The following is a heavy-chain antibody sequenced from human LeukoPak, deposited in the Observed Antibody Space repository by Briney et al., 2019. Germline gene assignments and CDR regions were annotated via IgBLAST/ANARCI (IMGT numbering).Heavy chain of an antibody. J-gene: IGHJ4*02. CDR2: IRGRGGST. CDR3: ARDGTYYDILTGYQSRFFDY. CDR1: GFTFSSYG. Sequence: VGSLRLSCAASGFTFSSYGMSWVRQTPGKGLECVAAIRGRGGSTYYADSVKGRFINSRDNAKNSLYLQMNSLRAEDTAVYYCARDGTYYDILTGYQSRFFDYWGQGTLVTVSS. V-gene: IGHV3-23*01. D-gene: IGHD3-9*01.